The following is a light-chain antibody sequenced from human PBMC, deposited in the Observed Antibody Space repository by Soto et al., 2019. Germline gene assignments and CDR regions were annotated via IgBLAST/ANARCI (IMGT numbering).Light chain of an antibody. CDR2: GAS. CDR1: QSVSSSY. Sequence: EIVLTQSPGTLSLSPGERATLSCRASQSVSSSYLAWYQQKPGQAPRLLIYGASSRATGIPDRFSGSGSGTDFTLTISRLEPEDFAVYYCQQRRTWPQITFGQGTRPEVK. J-gene: IGKJ5*01. CDR3: QQRRTWPQIT. V-gene: IGKV3D-20*02.